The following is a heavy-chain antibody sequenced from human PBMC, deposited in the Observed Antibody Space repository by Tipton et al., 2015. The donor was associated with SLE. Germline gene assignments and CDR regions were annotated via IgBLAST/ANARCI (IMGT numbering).Heavy chain of an antibody. D-gene: IGHD6-19*01. Sequence: TLSLTCTVSGGSVRSSSWSWIRQPPGKGLEWIGYISDGGSTNYNPSLKSRITISVDTSKNQLSLKLSSVTAADTAVYYCARLLGPPGYSSALFDYWGQGTLVTVSS. CDR1: GGSVRSSS. J-gene: IGHJ4*02. V-gene: IGHV4-59*02. CDR3: ARLLGPPGYSSALFDY. CDR2: ISDGGST.